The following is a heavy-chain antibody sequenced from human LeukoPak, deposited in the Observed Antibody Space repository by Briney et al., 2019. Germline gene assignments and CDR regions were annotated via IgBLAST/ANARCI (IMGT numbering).Heavy chain of an antibody. V-gene: IGHV4-59*01. J-gene: IGHJ4*02. Sequence: SETLSLTCTVSGGSISSYYWSWIRQPPGKGLGWIGYIYYSGSTNYNPSLKSRVTISVDTSKNQFSLKLSSVTAADTAVYYCARVRRDTVDYWGQGTLVTVSS. CDR1: GGSISSYY. D-gene: IGHD2-21*01. CDR2: IYYSGST. CDR3: ARVRRDTVDY.